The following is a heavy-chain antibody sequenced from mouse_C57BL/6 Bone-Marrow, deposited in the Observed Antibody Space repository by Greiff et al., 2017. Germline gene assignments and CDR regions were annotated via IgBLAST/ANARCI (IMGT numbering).Heavy chain of an antibody. J-gene: IGHJ3*01. Sequence: VQLQQPGAELVRPGSSVKLSCKASGYTFTSYWMHWVKQRPIQGLEWIGNIDPSDSETHYNQKFKDKATLTVDKSSSTAYMQLSSLTSEDSAVYYCARGGGIYDGYFPRCLGGQGTLVTVSA. D-gene: IGHD2-3*01. V-gene: IGHV1-52*01. CDR3: ARGGGIYDGYFPRCL. CDR2: IDPSDSET. CDR1: GYTFTSYW.